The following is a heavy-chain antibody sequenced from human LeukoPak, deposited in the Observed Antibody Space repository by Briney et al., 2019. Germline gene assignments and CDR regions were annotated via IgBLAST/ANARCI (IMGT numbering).Heavy chain of an antibody. CDR3: ARDDCSSTSCPVNWFDP. J-gene: IGHJ5*02. Sequence: GSSVKVSCKASGGTFSSYAISWVRQAPGQRLEWMGGIIPIFGTANYAQKFQGRVTITADESTSTAYMELSSLRSEDTAVYYCARDDCSSTSCPVNWFDPWGQGTLVTVSS. D-gene: IGHD2-2*01. V-gene: IGHV1-69*01. CDR2: IIPIFGTA. CDR1: GGTFSSYA.